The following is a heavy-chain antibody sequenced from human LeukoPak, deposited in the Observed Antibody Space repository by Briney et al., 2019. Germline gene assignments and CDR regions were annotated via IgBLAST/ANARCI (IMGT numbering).Heavy chain of an antibody. Sequence: SETLSLTCTVSGGSIRNYFWSWIRQPPGKGLEWIGYIYYSGSTNYNYNPSLKSRVSISVDTSKSQFSLKLSSVTAADTAVYYCASGGYCGDTSCYPNYFDPWGQGTLVTVSS. CDR3: ASGGYCGDTSCYPNYFDP. CDR1: GGSIRNYF. J-gene: IGHJ5*02. CDR2: IYYSGSTNY. V-gene: IGHV4-59*01. D-gene: IGHD2-2*01.